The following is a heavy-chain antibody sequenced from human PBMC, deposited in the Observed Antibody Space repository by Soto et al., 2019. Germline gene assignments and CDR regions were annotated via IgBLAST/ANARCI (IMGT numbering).Heavy chain of an antibody. J-gene: IGHJ3*01. V-gene: IGHV3-11*01. CDR1: GFTFSDHF. Sequence: QVQLVESGGDLVKPGGSLRLSCAASGFTFSDHFMCWIRHAPGKGLEWVSYMTPSGSSRSYADSVKGRVTISRDNAKNSLSPQTTSRRGDDTAVYYCERELSRNYFTFGLWGQGTMVTVSS. CDR3: ERELSRNYFTFGL. D-gene: IGHD1-7*01. CDR2: MTPSGSSR.